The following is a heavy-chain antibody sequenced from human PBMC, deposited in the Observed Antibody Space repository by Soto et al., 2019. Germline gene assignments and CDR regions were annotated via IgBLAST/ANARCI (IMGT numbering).Heavy chain of an antibody. CDR1: GFTFSSYA. CDR2: ISYDGSNK. CDR3: ASSQLVPTNYYYYYGMDV. V-gene: IGHV3-30-3*01. Sequence: GGSLRLSCAASGFTFSSYAMHWVRQAPGKGLEWVAVISYDGSNKYYADSVKGRFTISRDNSKNTLYLQMNSLRAEDTAVYYCASSQLVPTNYYYYYGMDVWGQGTTVTVSS. J-gene: IGHJ6*02. D-gene: IGHD6-6*01.